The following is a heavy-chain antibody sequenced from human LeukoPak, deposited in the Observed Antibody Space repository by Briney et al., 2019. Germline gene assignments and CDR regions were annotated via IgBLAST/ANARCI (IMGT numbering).Heavy chain of an antibody. V-gene: IGHV3-23*01. CDR2: LSGSGETT. D-gene: IGHD3-16*01. J-gene: IGHJ3*01. CDR3: AKTFGEFSVIAFAL. Sequence: GGSLRLSCTASGFTFRSYAMIWVRQAPGKGLEWGSALSGSGETTYYADSVEGRFTISRDNSKNTLYLQMNSLRAEDTAAYYCAKTFGEFSVIAFALWGQGTMVTVSS. CDR1: GFTFRSYA.